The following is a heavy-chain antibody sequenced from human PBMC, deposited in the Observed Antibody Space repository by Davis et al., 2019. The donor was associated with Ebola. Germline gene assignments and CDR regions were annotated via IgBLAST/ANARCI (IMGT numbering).Heavy chain of an antibody. CDR2: INSDGSST. CDR1: GFTFSSYW. Sequence: GESLKISCAASGFTFSSYWMHWVRQAPGKGLVWVSRINSDGSSTSYADSVKGRFTISRDNAKNTLYLQMNSLRAEDTAVYYCAREDGIIPYWGQGTLVTVSS. V-gene: IGHV3-74*01. J-gene: IGHJ4*02. CDR3: AREDGIIPY.